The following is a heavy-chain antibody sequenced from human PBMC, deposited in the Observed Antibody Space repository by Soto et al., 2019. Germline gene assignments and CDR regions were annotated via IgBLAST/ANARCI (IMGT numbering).Heavy chain of an antibody. CDR2: INYSGST. Sequence: QVHLQESGPGLVKPSQTPSLTCTVSGGSISSGGYFWSWIRQHPGKGLEWIGDINYSGSTYSNPSLKSRVTISVDTSKNQFSLKLSSVTAADTAVYYCARDILLWFGELPPRAHDAFDIWGQGTMVTVSS. J-gene: IGHJ3*02. V-gene: IGHV4-31*03. D-gene: IGHD3-10*01. CDR3: ARDILLWFGELPPRAHDAFDI. CDR1: GGSISSGGYF.